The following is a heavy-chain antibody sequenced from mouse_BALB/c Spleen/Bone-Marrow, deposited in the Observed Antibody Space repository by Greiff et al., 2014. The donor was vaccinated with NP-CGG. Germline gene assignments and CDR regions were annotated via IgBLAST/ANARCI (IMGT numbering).Heavy chain of an antibody. Sequence: QVQLQQSGAELAKPGASVKMSCKASGYTFTSYWMHWVKQRPGQGLEWIGYINPSTGYTEYNQKFKDKATLTADKSSSTAYMQLSSLTSEDSAVYYCARREGNYYGNWGQGTTLTVSS. CDR3: ARREGNYYGN. CDR1: GYTFTSYW. D-gene: IGHD1-1*01. V-gene: IGHV1-7*01. CDR2: INPSTGYT. J-gene: IGHJ2*01.